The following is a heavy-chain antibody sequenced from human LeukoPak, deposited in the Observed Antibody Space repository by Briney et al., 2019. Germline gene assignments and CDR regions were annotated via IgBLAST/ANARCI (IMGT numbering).Heavy chain of an antibody. CDR1: GFTFSVYA. CDR3: AKFVHGSGSADNI. V-gene: IGHV3-30-3*02. CDR2: ISYDGSNK. D-gene: IGHD3-10*01. Sequence: GRSLRLSCAASGFTFSVYAMHWVRQAPGKGLKWVAVISYDGSNKYYADSVKGRFTISRDNSKNTLYLQMNSLRAEDTAVYYCAKFVHGSGSADNIWGQGTMVTVSS. J-gene: IGHJ3*02.